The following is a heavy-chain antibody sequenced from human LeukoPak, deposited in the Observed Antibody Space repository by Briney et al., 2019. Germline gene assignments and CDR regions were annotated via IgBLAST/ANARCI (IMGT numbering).Heavy chain of an antibody. Sequence: SETLSLTCTVSGGSISSSSYYWGWIRQPPGKGLEWIGSIYYSGSTYYNPSLKSRVTISVDTSKNQFSLKLSSVTAADTAVYYCAKDYLIWWSSGYYGYDYWGQGTLVTASS. J-gene: IGHJ4*02. CDR2: IYYSGST. V-gene: IGHV4-39*07. CDR3: AKDYLIWWSSGYYGYDY. CDR1: GGSISSSSYY. D-gene: IGHD3-22*01.